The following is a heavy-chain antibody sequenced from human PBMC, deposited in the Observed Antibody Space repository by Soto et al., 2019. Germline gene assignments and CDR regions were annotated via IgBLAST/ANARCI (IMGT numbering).Heavy chain of an antibody. J-gene: IGHJ6*02. D-gene: IGHD2-2*01. Sequence: EVQMVESGGGLVQPGRSLRLSCAASGFTFDDYAMHWVRQAPGKGLEWVSGISWNSGSIGYADSVKGRFTISRDNAKNSLYLQMNSLRAEDTALYYCAKDSSTSRLYYYYGMDVWGQGTTVTVSS. CDR1: GFTFDDYA. V-gene: IGHV3-9*01. CDR3: AKDSSTSRLYYYYGMDV. CDR2: ISWNSGSI.